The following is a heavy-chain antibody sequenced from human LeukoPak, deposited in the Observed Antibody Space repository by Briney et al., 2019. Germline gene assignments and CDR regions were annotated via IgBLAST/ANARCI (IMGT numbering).Heavy chain of an antibody. D-gene: IGHD6-13*01. CDR2: IWYDGSNK. V-gene: IGHV3-33*01. J-gene: IGHJ4*02. CDR1: GFTFSSYG. Sequence: GGSLRLSCAASGFTFSSYGMHWVRQAPGKGLEWVAVIWYDGSNKYYADSVKGRFTISRDNSKNTLYLQINSLRAEDTAVYYCARGPGSSSWLDYWGQGTLVTVSS. CDR3: ARGPGSSSWLDY.